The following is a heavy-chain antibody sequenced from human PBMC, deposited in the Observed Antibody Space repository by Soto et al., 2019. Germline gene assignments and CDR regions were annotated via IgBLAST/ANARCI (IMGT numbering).Heavy chain of an antibody. CDR2: ISGSGGST. J-gene: IGHJ6*02. V-gene: IGHV3-23*01. Sequence: GGSMRLPWGAFGLTISSYGMRWVRQAPGKGLEWVSAISGSGGSTYYADSVKGRFTISRDNSKNTLYLQMNSLRAEDTAVYYCAKDHFVCSGYYPDNYYYYGMAVWGQGTTVTVSS. CDR3: AKDHFVCSGYYPDNYYYYGMAV. D-gene: IGHD3-22*01. CDR1: GLTISSYG.